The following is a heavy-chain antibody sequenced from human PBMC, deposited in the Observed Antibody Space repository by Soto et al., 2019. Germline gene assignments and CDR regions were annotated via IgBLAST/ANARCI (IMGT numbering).Heavy chain of an antibody. V-gene: IGHV3-11*01. CDR1: GYSISGCY. D-gene: IGHD3-3*01. Sequence: GGSMRLACAAAGYSISGCYRSWNRKAPGKGLEWISYIDTSSTKIYYADSVKGRFTISRDNAKNSLYLEMNSLRDEDTAVYYCASHYDMWSGYLSPVDYWGQGTLVTVSS. CDR3: ASHYDMWSGYLSPVDY. J-gene: IGHJ4*02. CDR2: IDTSSTKI.